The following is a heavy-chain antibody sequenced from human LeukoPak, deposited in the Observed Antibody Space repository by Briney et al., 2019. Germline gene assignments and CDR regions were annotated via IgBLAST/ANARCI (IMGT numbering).Heavy chain of an antibody. D-gene: IGHD1-26*01. Sequence: SETLSLTCTVSGGSISGYYWSWSRQPPGKGVEWIGNLYYMRGAWYKSSLKSRVTTSVDTSRNEFSLKLSSVTAADTAVYYCARDGPELLGYYYYGMDVWGQGTTVTVSS. CDR1: GGSISGYY. J-gene: IGHJ6*02. CDR3: ARDGPELLGYYYYGMDV. V-gene: IGHV4-59*01. CDR2: LYYMRGA.